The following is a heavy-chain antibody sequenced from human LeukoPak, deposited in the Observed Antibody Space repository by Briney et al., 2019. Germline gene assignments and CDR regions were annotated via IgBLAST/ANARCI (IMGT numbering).Heavy chain of an antibody. V-gene: IGHV4-39*07. CDR1: GGSISSSNYY. Sequence: SETLSLTCTVSGGSISSSNYYWGWIRQPPGKGLEWIGYISYSGSTYYNPSLKSRVTISVDTSKNQFSLKLSSVTAADTAVYYCARGGGRYYYYYMDVWGKGTTVTVSS. J-gene: IGHJ6*03. CDR2: ISYSGST. CDR3: ARGGGRYYYYYMDV. D-gene: IGHD2-15*01.